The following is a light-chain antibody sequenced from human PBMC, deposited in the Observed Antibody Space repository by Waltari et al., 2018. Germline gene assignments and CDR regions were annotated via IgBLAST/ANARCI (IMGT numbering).Light chain of an antibody. V-gene: IGKV1-27*01. Sequence: DLQMTQSPSPLSASVGDRVTITCRASQGISNYLAWYQQKPGKVPKLLIYAASTLQSGVPSRFSGSGSGTNFTLTISSLQPEDVATYYCQKYNSALFGPGTKVDIK. CDR2: AAS. CDR1: QGISNY. CDR3: QKYNSAL. J-gene: IGKJ3*01.